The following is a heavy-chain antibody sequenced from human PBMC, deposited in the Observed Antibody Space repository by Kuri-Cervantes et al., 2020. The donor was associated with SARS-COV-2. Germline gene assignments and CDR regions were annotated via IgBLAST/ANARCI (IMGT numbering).Heavy chain of an antibody. J-gene: IGHJ6*02. Sequence: GESLKISCAASGFTLSSHVMHWVRQAPGKGLEWVTVISNDGRTEHYADSVKGRFTISRDKAKNTLYLQMNSLRPEDTAVYYCARDPHGMDVWDQGTMVTVSS. CDR2: ISNDGRTE. V-gene: IGHV3-30*04. CDR1: GFTLSSHV. CDR3: ARDPHGMDV.